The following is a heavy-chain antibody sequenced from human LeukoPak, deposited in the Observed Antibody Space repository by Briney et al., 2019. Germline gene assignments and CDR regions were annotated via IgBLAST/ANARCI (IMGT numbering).Heavy chain of an antibody. J-gene: IGHJ4*02. CDR1: GGSISSSSYY. V-gene: IGHV4-39*01. Sequence: SETLSLTCTVSGGSISSSSYYWGWIRQPPGKGLEWIGSIYYSGSTYYNPSLKSRVTISVDTSKNQFSLKLSCVTAADTAVYYCARPRVNCSGGSCFYYFDYWGQGTLVTVSS. D-gene: IGHD2-15*01. CDR3: ARPRVNCSGGSCFYYFDY. CDR2: IYYSGST.